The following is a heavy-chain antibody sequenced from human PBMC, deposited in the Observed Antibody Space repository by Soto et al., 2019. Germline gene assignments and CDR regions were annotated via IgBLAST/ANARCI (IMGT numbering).Heavy chain of an antibody. CDR3: ARGGNGLYYYFWSGYTQLDY. Sequence: GGSLRLSCAASGFTFSSYGMHWVRQAPGKGLEWVAVIWYDGSNKYYADSVKGRFTISRDNSKNTLYLQMNSLRAEDTAVYYCARGGNGLYYYFWSGYTQLDYWGQGTLVTVSS. V-gene: IGHV3-33*08. CDR1: GFTFSSYG. D-gene: IGHD3-3*01. CDR2: IWYDGSNK. J-gene: IGHJ4*02.